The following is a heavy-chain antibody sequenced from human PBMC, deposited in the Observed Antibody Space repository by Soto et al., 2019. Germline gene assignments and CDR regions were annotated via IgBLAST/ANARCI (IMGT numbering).Heavy chain of an antibody. J-gene: IGHJ6*02. CDR2: IKQDGSEK. CDR1: GFTFSSYW. CDR3: ARDHVVVTARDYYGMDV. Sequence: PGGSLRLSCAASGFTFSSYWMSWVRQAPGKGLEWVANIKQDGSEKYYVDSVKGRFTISRDNAKNSLYLQMNSLRAEDTAVYYCARDHVVVTARDYYGMDVWGQGTTVTVSS. V-gene: IGHV3-7*03. D-gene: IGHD2-21*02.